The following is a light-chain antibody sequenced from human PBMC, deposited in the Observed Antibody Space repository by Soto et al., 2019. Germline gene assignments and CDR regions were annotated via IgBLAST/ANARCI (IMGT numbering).Light chain of an antibody. Sequence: EILMTQSPATLSVSPGERATLSCRASQSISNRLAWYQQNPGQTPRLLLYGASTRATDIPTRFSGGGSGTDFTLTISSLQSDDLSVYYCQHYSEWPWTFGQGTKVELK. CDR2: GAS. V-gene: IGKV3-15*01. CDR3: QHYSEWPWT. CDR1: QSISNR. J-gene: IGKJ1*01.